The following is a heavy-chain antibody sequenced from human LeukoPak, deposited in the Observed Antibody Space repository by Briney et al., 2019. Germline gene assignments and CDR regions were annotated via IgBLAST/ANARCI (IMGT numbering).Heavy chain of an antibody. J-gene: IGHJ4*02. CDR1: GFTVSGHP. CDR2: IYRGGNT. Sequence: GGSLRLSCAASGFTVSGHPMSWVRQAPGKGLEWVSVIYRGGNTYYADSVKGRFTISTDNSKNTLYLQMNSLRAEDTAVYYCARVICSGGSCYSDYYFDYWGQGTLVTVSS. CDR3: ARVICSGGSCYSDYYFDY. D-gene: IGHD2-15*01. V-gene: IGHV3-53*01.